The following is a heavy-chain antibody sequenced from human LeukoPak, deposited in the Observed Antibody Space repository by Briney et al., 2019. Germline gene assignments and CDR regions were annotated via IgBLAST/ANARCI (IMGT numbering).Heavy chain of an antibody. CDR1: GFTFDDYG. V-gene: IGHV3-20*04. D-gene: IGHD6-13*01. CDR3: ARVKGGSSWYTAYYMDV. CDR2: INWNGGST. Sequence: GGSLRLSCAASGFTFDDYGMSWVRQAPGKGLEWVSGINWNGGSTGYADSVKGRFTISRDNSKNTLYLQMNSLRAEDTAVYYCARVKGGSSWYTAYYMDVWGKGTTVTVSS. J-gene: IGHJ6*03.